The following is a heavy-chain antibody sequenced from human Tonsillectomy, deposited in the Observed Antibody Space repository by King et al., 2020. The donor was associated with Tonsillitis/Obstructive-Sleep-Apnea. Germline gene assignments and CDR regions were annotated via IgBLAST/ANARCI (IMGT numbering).Heavy chain of an antibody. V-gene: IGHV3-23*04. CDR3: AKPQTLYYDSDY. J-gene: IGHJ4*02. CDR1: GFTFRSYA. D-gene: IGHD3-3*01. Sequence: VQLVESGGGLVQPGGSLILSCAASGFTFRSYAMSCVRQAPGKGLELGSAISGSGGSTSNADSVKGRFTISRDTSKNTLYLQMNSLRAEDTAVYYCAKPQTLYYDSDYWGQGTLVTVSS. CDR2: ISGSGGST.